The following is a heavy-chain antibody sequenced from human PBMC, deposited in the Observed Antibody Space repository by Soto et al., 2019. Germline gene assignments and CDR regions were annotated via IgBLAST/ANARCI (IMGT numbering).Heavy chain of an antibody. CDR3: ASDMSTP. V-gene: IGHV1-8*01. CDR2: MNPNSGHT. CDR1: GYTFTNHD. D-gene: IGHD3-16*01. Sequence: QVQLVQSGAEVKKPGASVKVSCKASGYTFTNHDINWMRQATGQGLEWMGWMNPNSGHTNYAQKFQGRVTMTRDTSISTAYMELTSLRSEDTAIYYCASDMSTPWGQGTLVTVSS. J-gene: IGHJ5*02.